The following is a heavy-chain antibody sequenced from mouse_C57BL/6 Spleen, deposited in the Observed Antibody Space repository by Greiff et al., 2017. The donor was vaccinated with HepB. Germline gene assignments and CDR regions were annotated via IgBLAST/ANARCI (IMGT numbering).Heavy chain of an antibody. CDR2: LWSGGST. Sequence: QVQLQQSGPGLVQPSQSLSITCTVSGFSLTSYGVHWVRQSPGKGLEWLGVLWSGGSTDYNAAFISRLSISMDNSKSQVFFKMNSLQTDDTAIYYCARNYYGSSYGHWYFDVWGTGTTVTVSS. D-gene: IGHD1-1*01. V-gene: IGHV2-2*01. CDR3: ARNYYGSSYGHWYFDV. J-gene: IGHJ1*03. CDR1: GFSLTSYG.